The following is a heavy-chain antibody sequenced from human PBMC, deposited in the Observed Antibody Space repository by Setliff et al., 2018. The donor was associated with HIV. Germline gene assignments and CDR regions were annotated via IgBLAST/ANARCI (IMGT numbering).Heavy chain of an antibody. V-gene: IGHV3-64*02. CDR2: INSSAEST. CDR1: GFTVTNNY. J-gene: IGHJ4*02. CDR3: ARGGATSLAGFDY. D-gene: IGHD2-2*01. Sequence: GGSLRLSCAASGFTVTNNYINWVRQAPGKGLEFVSGINSSAESTFYADSVRGRFTISRDNSKKTLYIHLGSLKPEDTAVYYCARGGATSLAGFDYWGQGALVTVSS.